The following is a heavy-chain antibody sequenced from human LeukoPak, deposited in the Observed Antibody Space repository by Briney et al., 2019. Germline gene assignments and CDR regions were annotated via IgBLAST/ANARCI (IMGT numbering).Heavy chain of an antibody. D-gene: IGHD2-15*01. Sequence: SETLSLTCTVPGGSISSSSSYWGWIRQPPGKGLEWIGSIYYSGSTYYNPSLKSRVAISVDTSKNQFSLKLSSVTAADTAVYYCARRAPGVGAATYYFDYWGQGTLVTVSS. V-gene: IGHV4-39*01. CDR1: GGSISSSSSY. CDR2: IYYSGST. CDR3: ARRAPGVGAATYYFDY. J-gene: IGHJ4*02.